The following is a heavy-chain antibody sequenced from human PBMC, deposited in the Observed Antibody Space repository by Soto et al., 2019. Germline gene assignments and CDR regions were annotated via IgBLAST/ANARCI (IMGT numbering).Heavy chain of an antibody. Sequence: QVQLVQSGAEVKKPGSSVKVSCKASGGTFSSYTISWVRQAPGQGLEWLGRIIPILVIANYAQKFQGRVTITANKSTSTAYMSLSSLSFKVTAVYYFHTDRDDILTGYAYYYSMDVWSKGTTVTVSS. V-gene: IGHV1-69*02. CDR1: GGTFSSYT. CDR2: IIPILVIA. D-gene: IGHD3-9*01. CDR3: HTDRDDILTGYAYYYSMDV. J-gene: IGHJ6*04.